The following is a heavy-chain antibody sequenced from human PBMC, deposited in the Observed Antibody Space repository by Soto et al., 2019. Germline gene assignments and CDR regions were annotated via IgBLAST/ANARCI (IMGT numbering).Heavy chain of an antibody. CDR2: IWYDGNTK. CDR1: GFTFNTYG. D-gene: IGHD6-19*01. Sequence: PGGSLRLSCAASGFTFNTYGFNWVRQAPGKGLEWVAVIWYDGNTKYYADSVKGRLTISRDNLKNTLYLQMNSLTAEDTAVYYCARPLVAPVAGPYYYGMDVWGQGTTVTVSS. J-gene: IGHJ6*02. CDR3: ARPLVAPVAGPYYYGMDV. V-gene: IGHV3-33*01.